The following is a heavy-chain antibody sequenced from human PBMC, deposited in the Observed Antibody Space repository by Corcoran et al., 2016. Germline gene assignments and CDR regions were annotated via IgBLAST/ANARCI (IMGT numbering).Heavy chain of an antibody. D-gene: IGHD2-15*01. CDR1: GFTFNTYG. J-gene: IGHJ6*02. CDR2: IWYDGSIK. CDR3: ARIDCTGGSCRPYYYYGMDV. Sequence: QVQLVESGGGVVQPGRSLTLSCAASGFTFNTYGMNWVRQAPGKGPEWVAVIWYDGSIKYYADSVKGRFTISRDNSKNTLYLQMNSLRAEETALYYWARIDCTGGSCRPYYYYGMDVWAQGTTVTVSS. V-gene: IGHV3-33*01.